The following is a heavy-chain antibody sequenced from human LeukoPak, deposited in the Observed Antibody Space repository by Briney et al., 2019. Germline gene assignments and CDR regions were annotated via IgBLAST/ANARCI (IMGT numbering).Heavy chain of an antibody. CDR3: AKDQGYSYYYLDY. V-gene: IGHV3-23*01. CDR1: GFTFNTHA. D-gene: IGHD5-18*01. Sequence: GGSLRLSCAASGFTFNTHAMSWVRQAPGKGLEWVSGINGNGASTYYSDSVKGRFTISRDNSKNTLYLQMSTLRAEDTAVYYCAKDQGYSYYYLDYWGQGTLVTVSS. J-gene: IGHJ4*02. CDR2: INGNGAST.